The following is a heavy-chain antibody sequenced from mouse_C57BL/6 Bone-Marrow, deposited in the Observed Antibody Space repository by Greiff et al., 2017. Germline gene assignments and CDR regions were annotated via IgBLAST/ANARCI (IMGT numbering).Heavy chain of an antibody. CDR1: GYSITSGYD. V-gene: IGHV3-1*01. D-gene: IGHD2-4*01. Sequence: EVQLQESGPGMVKPSQSLSLTCTVTGYSITSGYDWHWIRHFPGNKLEWMGYISYSGITNYNPSLKSRISITHDTSKNHFFLKLNSVTTEDTATYYCARDRGLRWMDYWGQGTSVTVSS. CDR3: ARDRGLRWMDY. CDR2: ISYSGIT. J-gene: IGHJ4*01.